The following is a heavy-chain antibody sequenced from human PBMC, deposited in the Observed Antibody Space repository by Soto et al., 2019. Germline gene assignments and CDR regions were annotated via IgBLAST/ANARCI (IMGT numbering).Heavy chain of an antibody. J-gene: IGHJ4*02. CDR2: INSDGTTT. CDR1: GFTFGSYC. V-gene: IGHV3-74*01. D-gene: IGHD1-1*01. Sequence: EVQLVESGGGLVQPGGSLRLSCAASGFTFGSYCMHWVRQAPGKGLVWVSRINSDGTTTTYADSVKGRFTISRDNAKTTLYLQINSLRAEDTAVYVCAGGQGTNYYFDYWGQGTLVTVSS. CDR3: AGGQGTNYYFDY.